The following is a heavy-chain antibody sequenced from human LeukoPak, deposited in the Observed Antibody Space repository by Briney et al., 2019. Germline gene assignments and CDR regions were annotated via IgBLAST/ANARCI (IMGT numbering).Heavy chain of an antibody. CDR1: GGSISSYS. CDR2: IYHSGST. J-gene: IGHJ4*02. D-gene: IGHD3-10*01. V-gene: IGHV4-30-2*01. CDR3: ARGHGSGSYYSETFDY. Sequence: PSETLSLTCTVSGGSISSYSWSWIRQPPGKGLEWIGYIYHSGSTYYNPSLKSRVTISVDRSKNQFSLKLSSVTAADTAVYYCARGHGSGSYYSETFDYWGQGTLVTVSS.